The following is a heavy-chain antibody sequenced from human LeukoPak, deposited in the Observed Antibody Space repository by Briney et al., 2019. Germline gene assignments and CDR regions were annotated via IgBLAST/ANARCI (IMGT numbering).Heavy chain of an antibody. CDR2: INPNSGGT. D-gene: IGHD3-10*01. Sequence: GASVKVSCKASGYTFTGYYMHWVRQAPGQGLEWMGWINPNSGGTNYAQKFQGRVTMTRDTSISTAYMELSRLRSDDTAVYYCARGTARYVRFGEPLWGFDYWGQGTLVTVSS. CDR3: ARGTARYVRFGEPLWGFDY. V-gene: IGHV1-2*02. J-gene: IGHJ4*02. CDR1: GYTFTGYY.